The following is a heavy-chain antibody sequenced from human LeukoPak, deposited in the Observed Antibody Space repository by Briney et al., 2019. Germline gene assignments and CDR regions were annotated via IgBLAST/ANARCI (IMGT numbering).Heavy chain of an antibody. Sequence: PGGSLRLSCAASGFTFSTSWMSWVRQAPGKGLEWVANIKEDGSEKYYVDSVKGRFTISKDNAKNSVYLQLNSLRAEDTAVYYCARPYPSFDIWGQGTMVTVSS. CDR3: ARPYPSFDI. CDR1: GFTFSTSW. J-gene: IGHJ3*02. V-gene: IGHV3-7*01. CDR2: IKEDGSEK.